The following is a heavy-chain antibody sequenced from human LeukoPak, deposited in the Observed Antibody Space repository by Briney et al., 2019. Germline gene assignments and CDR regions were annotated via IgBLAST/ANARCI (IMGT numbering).Heavy chain of an antibody. CDR1: GYTFTGYY. Sequence: ASVKVSCKASGYTFTGYYMHWVRQAPGQGLDWMGWINPNSGGTNYAQKFQGRVTMTRDTSISTPYMELSRLRSDDTAVYYCARGPPVEGYCSGGSCKDAFDIWGQGTMVTVSS. J-gene: IGHJ3*02. CDR2: INPNSGGT. V-gene: IGHV1-2*02. CDR3: ARGPPVEGYCSGGSCKDAFDI. D-gene: IGHD2-15*01.